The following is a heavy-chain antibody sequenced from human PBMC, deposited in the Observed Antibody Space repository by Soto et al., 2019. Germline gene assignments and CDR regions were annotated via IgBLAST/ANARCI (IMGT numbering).Heavy chain of an antibody. J-gene: IGHJ4*02. V-gene: IGHV4-39*01. D-gene: IGHD6-19*01. CDR2: FYYSGST. CDR3: ARQVVDGTVAGTGSFDY. CDR1: GGSISSSISY. Sequence: QLQLKESGPGLVKPSETLSLTCTVSGGSISSSISYWVWIRQPPGKGLEWIGSFYYSGSTYYNPSLTSRVTISVDTSENQFALKLSSVTAADTAVYYCARQVVDGTVAGTGSFDYWGQGTLVTVSS.